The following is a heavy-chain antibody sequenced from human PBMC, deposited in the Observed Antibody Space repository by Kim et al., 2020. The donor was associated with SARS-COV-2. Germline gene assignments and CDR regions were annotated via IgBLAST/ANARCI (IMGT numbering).Heavy chain of an antibody. CDR1: GAPLIDHW. J-gene: IGHJ4*02. CDR3: TTEPGWNPDV. V-gene: IGHV3-15*01. CDR2: IKSKSLGGTA. Sequence: GGSLRLSCVLSGAPLIDHWMAWVRQAPGKGPEWVGRIKSKSLGGTADYAAPVKGRFSISRDDSKNMVNLQMDSLKIEDTAVYYCTTEPGWNPDVWGQGTLVTVSS. D-gene: IGHD1-1*01.